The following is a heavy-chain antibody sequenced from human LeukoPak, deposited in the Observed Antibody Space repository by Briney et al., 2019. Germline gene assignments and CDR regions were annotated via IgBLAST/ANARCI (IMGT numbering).Heavy chain of an antibody. CDR3: ARIPATSDAFDI. Sequence: ESGPTLVKPTQTVTLTCTFSGFSLSTSGMRVSWIRQPPGKALERLARNDWDEAKFYSKSLGTRLTISKENYKNQVILIVTNMDPVDTATYYCARIPATSDAFDIWGQGTVVTVS. J-gene: IGHJ3*02. CDR1: GFSLSTSGMR. CDR2: NDWDEAK. V-gene: IGHV2-70*04.